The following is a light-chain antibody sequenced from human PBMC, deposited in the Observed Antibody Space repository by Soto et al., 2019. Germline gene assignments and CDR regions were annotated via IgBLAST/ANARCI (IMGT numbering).Light chain of an antibody. CDR2: GSS. Sequence: DIQMTQSPSFLSASVGDRVSITCRASQDIGLFLAWYQQIQGQAPRILMYGSSRLENGVPSRFRGSESGTEFTLPVSRLQPEDFGTYYCQQLKSYPLSFGGGTKVDIK. J-gene: IGKJ4*01. CDR3: QQLKSYPLS. V-gene: IGKV1-9*01. CDR1: QDIGLF.